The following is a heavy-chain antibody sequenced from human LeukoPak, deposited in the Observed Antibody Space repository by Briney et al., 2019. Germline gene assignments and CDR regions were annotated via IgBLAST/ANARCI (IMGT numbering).Heavy chain of an antibody. D-gene: IGHD3-3*01. CDR3: ARARSGYYIKNAFDI. Sequence: SETLSLTCAVYGGSFSGYYWSWIRQPPGKGLEWIGEINHSGSTNYNPSLKSRVTISVDTSKNQFSLKLSSVTAADTAVYYCARARSGYYIKNAFDIWGQGTMVTVSS. J-gene: IGHJ3*02. V-gene: IGHV4-34*01. CDR1: GGSFSGYY. CDR2: INHSGST.